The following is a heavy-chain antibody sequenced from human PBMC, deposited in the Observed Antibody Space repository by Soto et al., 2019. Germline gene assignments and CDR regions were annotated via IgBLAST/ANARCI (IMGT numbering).Heavy chain of an antibody. CDR3: SCCSGGARHQHYGMDV. J-gene: IGHJ6*02. CDR2: ISPSTSHI. CDR1: GFTFSTCT. D-gene: IGHD2-15*01. Sequence: EVHLVESGGGLVKPGGSLRLSCAVSGFTFSTCTMNWVRQAPGKGLEWVSSISPSTSHIYYADSVKGRFTISRDNAKNSLVLQMNSLRAEDTAVYYCSCCSGGARHQHYGMDVWGQGTTVTVSS. V-gene: IGHV3-21*01.